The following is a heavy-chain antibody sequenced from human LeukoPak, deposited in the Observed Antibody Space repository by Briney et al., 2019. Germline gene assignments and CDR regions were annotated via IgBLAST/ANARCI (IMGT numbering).Heavy chain of an antibody. CDR1: GGSISSYS. J-gene: IGHJ4*02. Sequence: SETLSLTCNVSGGSISSYSWSWIRQPAGKGLEWIGRIYTSGRTNNNPSLKSRVTMSVGTSQSQFSLKLNSVTPADTAVYFCAKSPSLGQQYFDSWGQGILVTVSS. V-gene: IGHV4-4*07. CDR3: AKSPSLGQQYFDS. CDR2: IYTSGRT. D-gene: IGHD1/OR15-1a*01.